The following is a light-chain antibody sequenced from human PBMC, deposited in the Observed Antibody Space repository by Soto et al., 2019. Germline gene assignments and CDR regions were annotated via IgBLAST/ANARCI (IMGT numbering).Light chain of an antibody. Sequence: DIQMTQSPSTLSASVGDRVTITCRASQSISSWLAWYQQKPGKAPKLLIYDASSLESGVPSRFSGSGSGTEFTLTIISLQPDGFATYYCQQYNSWWTFGQGTKVEIK. CDR2: DAS. CDR3: QQYNSWWT. V-gene: IGKV1-5*01. CDR1: QSISSW. J-gene: IGKJ1*01.